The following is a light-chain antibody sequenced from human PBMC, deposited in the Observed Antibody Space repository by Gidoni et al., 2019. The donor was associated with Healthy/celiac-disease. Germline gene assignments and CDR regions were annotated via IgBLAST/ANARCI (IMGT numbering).Light chain of an antibody. CDR2: GAP. CDR1: QSVSSSY. Sequence: EIVLTQSAATLSLSPGERATLSCRASQSVSSSYLAWYQQKPGQAPRLPSYGAPSRATITPDSFSGSVSGTDFTITSSRLEPEYFAVDYCQQYGSSPRTFXGXTKVEIK. J-gene: IGKJ4*01. CDR3: QQYGSSPRT. V-gene: IGKV3-20*01.